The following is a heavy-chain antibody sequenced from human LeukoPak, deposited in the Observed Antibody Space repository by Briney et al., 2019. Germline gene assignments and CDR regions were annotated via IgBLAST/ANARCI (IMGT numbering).Heavy chain of an antibody. D-gene: IGHD2-15*01. V-gene: IGHV4-39*01. CDR3: ARAPYCSGGSCYFGANDNWFDP. CDR2: IYYSGST. Sequence: KPSATLSLTCTVSGGSISSSSYYWGWIRQPPGKGLEWIGSIYYSGSTYYNPSLKSRVTISVDTSKNQFSLKLSSVTAADTAVYYCARAPYCSGGSCYFGANDNWFDPWGQGTLVTVSS. CDR1: GGSISSSSYY. J-gene: IGHJ5*02.